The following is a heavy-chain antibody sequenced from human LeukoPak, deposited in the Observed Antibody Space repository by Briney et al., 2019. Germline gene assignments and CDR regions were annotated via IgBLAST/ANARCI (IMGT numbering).Heavy chain of an antibody. Sequence: GGSLRLSCAASGFTFSSYSMNWVRQAPGKGLEWVSSISSSSSYIYYADSVKGRFTISRDNAKNSLYLQMNSLRAEDTAAYYCASLYDSRTGGYMDVWGKGTTVTVSS. J-gene: IGHJ6*03. CDR1: GFTFSSYS. D-gene: IGHD7-27*01. V-gene: IGHV3-21*01. CDR3: ASLYDSRTGGYMDV. CDR2: ISSSSSYI.